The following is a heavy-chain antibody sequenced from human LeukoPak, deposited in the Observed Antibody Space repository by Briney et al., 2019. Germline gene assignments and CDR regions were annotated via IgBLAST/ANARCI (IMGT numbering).Heavy chain of an antibody. Sequence: GGSLRLSCAASGFTFSSYGMHWVRQAPGKGLEWVAFIRYDGSNKYYADSVKSRFTISRDNSKNTLYLQMNSLRAEDTAVYYCAKDRYTSCYLWGQGTLVTVSS. J-gene: IGHJ4*02. V-gene: IGHV3-30*02. CDR3: AKDRYTSCYL. D-gene: IGHD2-2*01. CDR1: GFTFSSYG. CDR2: IRYDGSNK.